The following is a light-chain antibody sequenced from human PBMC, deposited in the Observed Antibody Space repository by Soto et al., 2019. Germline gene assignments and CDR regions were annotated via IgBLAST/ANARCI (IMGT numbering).Light chain of an antibody. CDR3: QQANSFPFN. V-gene: IGKV1-12*02. CDR2: ASS. Sequence: SQMTQSPSSVSASVGDRVTITCRASPDIRTWLAWYQQKPGKAPQLLISASSRLQSGGPSRCSGCGSGTVFTLTISSLQPEYFATYYDQQANSFPFNFGPGTKVDLK. CDR1: PDIRTW. J-gene: IGKJ3*01.